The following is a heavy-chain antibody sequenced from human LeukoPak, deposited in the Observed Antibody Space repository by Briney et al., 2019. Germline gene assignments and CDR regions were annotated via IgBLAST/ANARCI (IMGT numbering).Heavy chain of an antibody. D-gene: IGHD5-18*01. CDR2: ISGDGDRT. V-gene: IGHV3-64*01. Sequence: GGSLRLSCAASGFTFSSYGMHWVRQAPGKGLEYVSTISGDGDRTYYANSVKDRFTISRDNSKNTLYLQMGSLRAEDMVVYYCARGRGYSYAVFDYWGQGTLVTVSS. CDR1: GFTFSSYG. J-gene: IGHJ4*02. CDR3: ARGRGYSYAVFDY.